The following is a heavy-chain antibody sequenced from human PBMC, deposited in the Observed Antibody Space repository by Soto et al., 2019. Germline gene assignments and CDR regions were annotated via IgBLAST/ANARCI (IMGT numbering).Heavy chain of an antibody. CDR2: IYYSGST. V-gene: IGHV4-39*01. D-gene: IGHD3-9*01. J-gene: IGHJ4*02. Sequence: NPSETLSLTCTVSGGSISSSSYYWGWIRQPPGKGLEWIGSIYYSGSTYYNPSLKSRVTISVDTSKNQFSLKLSSVTAADTAVYYCARHVTDTPSRIRYFDWLFPDYWGQGTLVTVSS. CDR1: GGSISSSSYY. CDR3: ARHVTDTPSRIRYFDWLFPDY.